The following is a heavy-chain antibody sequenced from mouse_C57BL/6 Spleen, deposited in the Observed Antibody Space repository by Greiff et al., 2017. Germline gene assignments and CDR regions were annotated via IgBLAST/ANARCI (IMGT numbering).Heavy chain of an antibody. D-gene: IGHD4-1*01. V-gene: IGHV1-18*01. CDR2: INPNNGGT. CDR1: GYTFTDYN. CDR3: ARRGELWDY. Sequence: VQLKESGPELVKPGASVKIPCKASGYTFTDYNMDWVKQSHGKSLEWIGDINPNNGGTIYNQKFKGKATLTVDKSSSTAYMGLRSLTSEDTAFYYCARRGELWDYWGQGTTLTVSS. J-gene: IGHJ2*01.